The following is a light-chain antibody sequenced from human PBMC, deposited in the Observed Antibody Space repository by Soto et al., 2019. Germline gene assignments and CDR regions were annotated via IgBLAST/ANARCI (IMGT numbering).Light chain of an antibody. CDR1: GGHRSYI. CDR2: LESSGRY. Sequence: QSVLTQSSSASASLGSSVKLTCTRSGGHRSYIIAWHQQQSGKAPRNLMKLESSGRYSRGSGVPDRFSGSSSGADRYLTISNLQSEDEADYYCETWDGFVWVFGGGTKLTVL. V-gene: IGLV4-60*03. CDR3: ETWDGFVWV. J-gene: IGLJ3*02.